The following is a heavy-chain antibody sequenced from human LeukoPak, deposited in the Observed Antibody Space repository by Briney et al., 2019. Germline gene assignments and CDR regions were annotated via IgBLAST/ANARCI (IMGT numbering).Heavy chain of an antibody. CDR3: ARAPITMVRGVNNAFDI. CDR2: INPNSGGT. V-gene: IGHV1-2*02. CDR1: GYTFTGYY. Sequence: ASVKVSCKASGYTFTGYYMHWVRQAPGQGLEWMGWINPNSGGTNYAQKFQGRVTMTRDTSISTAYMELSRLRSDDTAVYYCARAPITMVRGVNNAFDIWGQGTMVTVSS. D-gene: IGHD3-10*01. J-gene: IGHJ3*02.